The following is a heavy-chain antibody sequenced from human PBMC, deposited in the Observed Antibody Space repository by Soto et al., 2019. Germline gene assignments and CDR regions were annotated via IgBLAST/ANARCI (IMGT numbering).Heavy chain of an antibody. Sequence: TLSLTCTFTGDSFSSIGNHYCSWIRQPPGKALEWLARIDWDDDKYYSTSLKTRLTISKDTSKNQMVLTMTNMDPVDTSTYYCARIRIAARAYYFDYWGQGTLVTVSS. V-gene: IGHV2-70*11. CDR1: GDSFSSIGNHY. CDR3: ARIRIAARAYYFDY. J-gene: IGHJ4*02. CDR2: IDWDDDK. D-gene: IGHD6-6*01.